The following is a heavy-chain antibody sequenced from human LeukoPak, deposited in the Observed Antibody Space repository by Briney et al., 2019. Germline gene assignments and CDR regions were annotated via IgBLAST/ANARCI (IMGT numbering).Heavy chain of an antibody. J-gene: IGHJ5*02. CDR2: ISSSSSYI. V-gene: IGHV3-21*04. CDR1: GFTFSSYS. D-gene: IGHD6-19*01. Sequence: PGGSLRLSCAASGFTFSSYSMNWVRQAPGKGLEGVSSISSSSSYIYYADSVKGRFTISRDNAKNSLYLQMNSLRAEDTPLYYCAKVASQWLVPSSWFDPWGQGTLVTVSS. CDR3: AKVASQWLVPSSWFDP.